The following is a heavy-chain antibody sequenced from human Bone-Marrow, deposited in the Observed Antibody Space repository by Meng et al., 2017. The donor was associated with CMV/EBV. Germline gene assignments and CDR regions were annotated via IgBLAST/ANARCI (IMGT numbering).Heavy chain of an antibody. CDR2: ISSSSSYI. V-gene: IGHV3-21*01. CDR1: GFTFSSYS. CDR3: AGGPYCSSTSCYTPYFDY. Sequence: GGSLRLSCAASGFTFSSYSMNWVRQAPGKGLEWVSSISSSSSYIYYADSVKGRFTISRDNAKNSLYLQMNSLRAEDTAVYYCAGGPYCSSTSCYTPYFDYWGQGTRVTVYS. D-gene: IGHD2-2*02. J-gene: IGHJ4*02.